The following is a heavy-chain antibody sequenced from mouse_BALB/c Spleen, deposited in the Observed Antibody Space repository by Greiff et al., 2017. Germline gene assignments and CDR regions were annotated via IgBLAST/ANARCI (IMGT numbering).Heavy chain of an antibody. V-gene: IGHV7-1*02. Sequence: EVKLVESGGGLVQPGGSLRLSCATSGFTFSDFYMEWVRQPPGKRLEWIAASRNKANDYTTEYSASVKGRFIVSRDTSQSILYLQINALRAEDTAIYYCARGHYYGSAWFAYWGQGTLVTVSA. CDR3: ARGHYYGSAWFAY. D-gene: IGHD1-2*01. CDR1: GFTFSDFY. J-gene: IGHJ3*01. CDR2: SRNKANDYTT.